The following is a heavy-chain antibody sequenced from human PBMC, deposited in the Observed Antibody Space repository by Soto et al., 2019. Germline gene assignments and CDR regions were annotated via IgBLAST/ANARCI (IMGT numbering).Heavy chain of an antibody. CDR1: GFTFSTTG. V-gene: IGHV3-21*01. Sequence: PGGSLRLSCAASGFTFSTTGMNWVRQAPGKGLQWVSSISSGSEYIFHADSVKDRLTTSRDNANNQVSLHLNSVTPDDTAVYYCVRLIGNSWLDSWGQGTLVTVSS. CDR2: ISSGSEYI. J-gene: IGHJ5*01. CDR3: VRLIGNSWLDS. D-gene: IGHD2-8*01.